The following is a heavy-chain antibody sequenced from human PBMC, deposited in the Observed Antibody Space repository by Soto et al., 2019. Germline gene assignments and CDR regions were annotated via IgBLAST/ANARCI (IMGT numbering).Heavy chain of an antibody. V-gene: IGHV4-30-4*08. CDR1: GGSISSEYYH. CDR3: AREDDGGDRDYYGLDI. J-gene: IGHJ6*02. CDR2: IHYTGSI. Sequence: QVQLQQSGPGLVEPSQTLSLTCIVSGGSISSEYYHWTRIRQSPGKGLEWIGYIHYTGSIMYNPSFKSRLTMAVDTSKNQFSLQLTSVTAADTAVYFCAREDDGGDRDYYGLDIWGQGTTVTVSS. D-gene: IGHD2-21*02.